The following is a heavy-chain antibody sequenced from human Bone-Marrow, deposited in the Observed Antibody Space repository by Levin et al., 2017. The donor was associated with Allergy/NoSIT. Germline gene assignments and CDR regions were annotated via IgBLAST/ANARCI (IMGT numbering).Heavy chain of an antibody. V-gene: IGHV3-23*01. Sequence: QTGESLKISCAASGFTFSSYAMSWVRQAPGTGLEWVSALSGSGYSTYYADSVKGRFTISRDNSKNTLFLQMNSLRAEDTAVYYCAKDRDAYGEGGLDAFDIWGQGTMVTVSS. CDR2: LSGSGYST. CDR3: AKDRDAYGEGGLDAFDI. J-gene: IGHJ3*02. CDR1: GFTFSSYA. D-gene: IGHD4-17*01.